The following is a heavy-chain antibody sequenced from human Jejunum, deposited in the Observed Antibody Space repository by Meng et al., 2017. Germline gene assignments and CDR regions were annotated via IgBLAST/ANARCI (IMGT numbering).Heavy chain of an antibody. Sequence: QVYLQEAGPSLVKPSGTLSLTCAVAGASISSGTWWSWVRQPPGKGLEWIGEIYRSGSTYYNPSLKSRVTISVDKSNNQFSLKLSSVTAADTAVYYCARDSTNTLGSQTYYFNYWGQGTLVTVSS. J-gene: IGHJ4*02. CDR2: IYRSGST. V-gene: IGHV4-4*02. CDR1: GASISSGTW. D-gene: IGHD2-2*02. CDR3: ARDSTNTLGSQTYYFNY.